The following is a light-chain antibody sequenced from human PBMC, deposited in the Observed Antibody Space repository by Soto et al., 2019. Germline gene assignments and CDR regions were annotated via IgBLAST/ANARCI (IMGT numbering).Light chain of an antibody. Sequence: QSALTQPPSASGSLGQSVTISCTGTSSDIGSYEYVSWYQQHPGKAPKFIIYEVSKRPSGVPDRFSGSKSGDTASLTVSGRQAEDEADYYCSSYAGSNNLVFGGGTKLTVL. V-gene: IGLV2-8*01. J-gene: IGLJ3*02. CDR1: SSDIGSYEY. CDR2: EVS. CDR3: SSYAGSNNLV.